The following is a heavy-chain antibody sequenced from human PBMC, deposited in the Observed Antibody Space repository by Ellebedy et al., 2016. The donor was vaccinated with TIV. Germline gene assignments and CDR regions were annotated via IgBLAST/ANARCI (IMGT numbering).Heavy chain of an antibody. V-gene: IGHV3-21*01. J-gene: IGHJ5*02. D-gene: IGHD3-22*01. Sequence: GESLKISCAASGFTFSSYSMNWVRQAPGKGLESVSSISSSSSYIYYTDSVKGRFTISRDNAKKSLYLQMNSLRAEDTAVYYCARESYDSDDAFDPWGQGTLVTVSS. CDR3: ARESYDSDDAFDP. CDR2: ISSSSSYI. CDR1: GFTFSSYS.